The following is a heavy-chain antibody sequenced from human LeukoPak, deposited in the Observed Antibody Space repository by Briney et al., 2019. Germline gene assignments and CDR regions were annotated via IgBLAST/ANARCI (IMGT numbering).Heavy chain of an antibody. J-gene: IGHJ4*02. CDR2: IYSGGST. CDR3: AKVGYSSGWYRDY. CDR1: GFTVSSNY. V-gene: IGHV3-53*01. D-gene: IGHD6-19*01. Sequence: GGSLRLSCAASGFTVSSNYMSWVRQAPGKGLEWVSVIYSGGSTYYADSVKGRFTISRDNSKNTLYLQMNSLRAEDTAVYYCAKVGYSSGWYRDYWGQGTLVTVSS.